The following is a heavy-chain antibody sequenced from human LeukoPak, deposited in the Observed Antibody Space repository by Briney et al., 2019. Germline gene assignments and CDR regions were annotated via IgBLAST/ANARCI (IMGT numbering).Heavy chain of an antibody. CDR1: GFIFSSYW. CDR3: ARAGIPGYCTNVTCSNWLDP. Sequence: GGSLRLSCAASGFIFSSYWMSWVRQAPGKGLEWVANIKQDGSEKYYVDSVKGRFTISRDNAKNSLYLQMNSLRSEDTAVYYCARAGIPGYCTNVTCSNWLDPWGQGTLVTVSS. V-gene: IGHV3-7*03. J-gene: IGHJ5*02. D-gene: IGHD2-8*01. CDR2: IKQDGSEK.